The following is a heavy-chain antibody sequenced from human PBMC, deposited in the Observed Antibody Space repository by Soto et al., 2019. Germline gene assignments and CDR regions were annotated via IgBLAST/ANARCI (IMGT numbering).Heavy chain of an antibody. D-gene: IGHD2-8*01. Sequence: QVQLVESGGGVVQPGRSLRLSCAASGFTFSSYGMLWVRQAPGKGLEWVAVIWYDGSNKYYADSVKGRFTISRDNSKNTLYLQMNSLRAEDTAVYYCARDLYGPAEYYFDYWGQGTLVTVSS. J-gene: IGHJ4*02. CDR3: ARDLYGPAEYYFDY. CDR1: GFTFSSYG. CDR2: IWYDGSNK. V-gene: IGHV3-33*01.